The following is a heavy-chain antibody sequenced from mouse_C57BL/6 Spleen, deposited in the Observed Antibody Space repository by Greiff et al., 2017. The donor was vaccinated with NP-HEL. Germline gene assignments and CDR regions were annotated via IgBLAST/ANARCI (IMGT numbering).Heavy chain of an antibody. CDR3: ARDLITTVVATS. D-gene: IGHD1-1*01. V-gene: IGHV1-82*01. CDR2: IYPGDGDT. CDR1: GYAFSSSW. Sequence: QVTLKVSGPELVKPGASVKISCKASGYAFSSSWMNWVKQRPGKGLEWIGRIYPGDGDTNYNGKFKGKATLTADKSSSTAYMQLSSLTSEDSAVYFCARDLITTVVATSWGQGTTLTVSS. J-gene: IGHJ2*01.